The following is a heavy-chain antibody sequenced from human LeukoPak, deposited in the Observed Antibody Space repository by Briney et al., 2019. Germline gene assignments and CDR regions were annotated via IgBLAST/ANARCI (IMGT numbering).Heavy chain of an antibody. V-gene: IGHV1-69*04. CDR2: IIPILGIA. J-gene: IGHJ4*02. CDR3: ARAPSEQYYFDN. Sequence: SVKVSCKASGGTFSSYAISWVRQAPGQGLEWMGRIIPILGIANYAQKFQGRGTITTDKSTSTDYMELNNMRYEDTAVYYSARAPSEQYYFDNCGQGTLVTVSS. D-gene: IGHD6-19*01. CDR1: GGTFSSYA.